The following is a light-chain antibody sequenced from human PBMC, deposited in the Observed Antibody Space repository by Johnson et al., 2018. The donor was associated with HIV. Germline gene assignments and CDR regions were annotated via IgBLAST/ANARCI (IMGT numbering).Light chain of an antibody. V-gene: IGLV1-51*01. CDR1: SSNIGNNY. Sequence: QSVLTQPPSVSVAPGQKVTISCSGSSSNIGNNYVSWYQQVPGTAPKLLIYDNNKRPSGIPDRFSGSKSGTSATLGITGLQTGDEADYYCGTWDSSLSTGGGFGTGTKVTVL. CDR3: GTWDSSLSTGGG. J-gene: IGLJ1*01. CDR2: DNN.